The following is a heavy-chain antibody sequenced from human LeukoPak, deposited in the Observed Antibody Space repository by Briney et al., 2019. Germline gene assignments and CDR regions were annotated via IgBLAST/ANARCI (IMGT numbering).Heavy chain of an antibody. D-gene: IGHD3-22*01. J-gene: IGHJ4*02. V-gene: IGHV4-39*07. CDR3: ASAQYYENSGIIDY. CDR2: IYYSGST. Sequence: PSETLSLTCTVSGGSISSSSYYWGWIRQPPGKGLEWIGSIYYSGSTYYNPSLKSRVTISIDTSKNQFSLKLSSVTTADTAVYYCASAQYYENSGIIDYWGQGVLVTVSS. CDR1: GGSISSSSYY.